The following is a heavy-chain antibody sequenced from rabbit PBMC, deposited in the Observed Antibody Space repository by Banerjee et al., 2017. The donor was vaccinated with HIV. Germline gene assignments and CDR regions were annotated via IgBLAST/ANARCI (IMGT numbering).Heavy chain of an antibody. Sequence: QSLEESGGDLVKPGASLTLTCTASGFSFSSSYYMCWVRQAPGKGLEWIACIGTGSGKTYYASWAKGRFTISKTSSTTVTLQMTSLTAADTATYFCARDYGYAGDNYRAFNLWGPGTLVTVS. J-gene: IGHJ4*01. CDR1: GFSFSSSYY. CDR3: ARDYGYAGDNYRAFNL. V-gene: IGHV1S40*01. D-gene: IGHD4-2*01. CDR2: IGTGSGKT.